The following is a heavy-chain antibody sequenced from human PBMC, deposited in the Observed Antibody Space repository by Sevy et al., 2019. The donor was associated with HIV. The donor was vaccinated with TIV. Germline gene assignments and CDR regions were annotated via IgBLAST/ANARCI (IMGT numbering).Heavy chain of an antibody. CDR1: GFTFSSYA. CDR3: AIDDRYCSSTGCSINWLDP. D-gene: IGHD2-2*01. V-gene: IGHV3-23*01. Sequence: GGSLRLSCAASGFTFSSYAMSWVRQAPGKGLEWVSAISGSGGSTYYADSVKGRFTISRDNSKNTLYLQMNSLRAEDTAVYYCAIDDRYCSSTGCSINWLDPWGQGTLVTVSS. J-gene: IGHJ5*02. CDR2: ISGSGGST.